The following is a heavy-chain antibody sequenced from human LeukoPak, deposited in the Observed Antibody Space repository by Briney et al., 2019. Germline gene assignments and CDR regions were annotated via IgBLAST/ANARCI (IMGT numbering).Heavy chain of an antibody. CDR2: IKHDGSEK. CDR1: GFPFDRYW. J-gene: IGHJ4*02. CDR3: ARQPIYEAYFDF. V-gene: IGHV3-7*01. D-gene: IGHD3-16*01. Sequence: GSLRLSCVASGFPFDRYWMSWVRQAPGKGLEWVANIKHDGSEKNFVDSVKGRFTISRDNAENSLFLQMNSQRADDTAVYFCARQPIYEAYFDFWGQGTLVTVSS.